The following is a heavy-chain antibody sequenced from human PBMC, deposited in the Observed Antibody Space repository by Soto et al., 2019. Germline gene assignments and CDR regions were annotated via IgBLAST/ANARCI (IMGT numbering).Heavy chain of an antibody. CDR1: GFTFRNYA. D-gene: IGHD3-3*01. CDR3: ARDGSMTISGRYDN. CDR2: IGHDGNLT. V-gene: IGHV3-30*02. Sequence: QVQLVESVGGVVQPGRSLRLSCVASGFTFRNYAMYWVRQPPGKGLEWVAYIGHDGNLTLYADSVKGRFTSSRDNSKNTVDLQMSMLRLDATGSYYLARDGSMTISGRYDNCGQVTLVTVS. J-gene: IGHJ4*02.